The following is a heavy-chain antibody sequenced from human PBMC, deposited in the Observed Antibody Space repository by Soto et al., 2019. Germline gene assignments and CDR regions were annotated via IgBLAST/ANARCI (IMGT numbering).Heavy chain of an antibody. D-gene: IGHD6-13*01. V-gene: IGHV1-69*13. CDR3: GTAAAGKADIDY. CDR2: IIPIFGTA. Sequence: SSVKLSCKASGCTFSIDAISWVRQAPGQGIEWMGGIIPIFGTANYAQKFQGRVTITADESTSTAYMELSSLRSEDTAVYYCGTAAAGKADIDYRGQGTLDTVSP. CDR1: GCTFSIDA. J-gene: IGHJ4*02.